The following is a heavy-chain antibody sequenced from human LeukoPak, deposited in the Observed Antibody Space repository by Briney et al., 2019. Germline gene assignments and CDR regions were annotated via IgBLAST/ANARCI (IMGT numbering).Heavy chain of an antibody. Sequence: GGSLRLSCAASGFTFSSYAMSWVRQAPGKGLEWVSAISGSGGSTYYADSVKGRFTISRDNSKNTLYLQMNSLRAEDTAVYYCAKDRYDILTGYSWSPFDYWGQGPLVTVPS. V-gene: IGHV3-23*01. J-gene: IGHJ4*02. CDR2: ISGSGGST. CDR1: GFTFSSYA. D-gene: IGHD3-9*01. CDR3: AKDRYDILTGYSWSPFDY.